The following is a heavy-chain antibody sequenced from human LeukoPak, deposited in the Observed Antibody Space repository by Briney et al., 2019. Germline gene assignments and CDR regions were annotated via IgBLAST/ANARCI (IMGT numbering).Heavy chain of an antibody. Sequence: SVKVSCKASGGTFSTYAISWVRQAPGQGLEWMGGIIPMFGTANYAQKFQGRVTITADEPTSTAYMELSSLRSEDTAVYYCARPSVTMVRGVITKGAFDIWGQGTMVTVSS. CDR2: IIPMFGTA. J-gene: IGHJ3*02. CDR3: ARPSVTMVRGVITKGAFDI. V-gene: IGHV1-69*01. D-gene: IGHD3-10*01. CDR1: GGTFSTYA.